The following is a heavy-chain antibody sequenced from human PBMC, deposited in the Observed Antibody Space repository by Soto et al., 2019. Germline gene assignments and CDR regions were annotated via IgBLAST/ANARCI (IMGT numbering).Heavy chain of an antibody. J-gene: IGHJ6*02. CDR3: ARGHYGMDV. CDR2: INPDGSDK. V-gene: IGHV3-7*04. CDR1: GLAFSDSW. Sequence: EMPLVESGGDLVQPGGSLRLSCAASGLAFSDSWMTWVRQAPGKGLEWVAYINPDGSDKKYMDSMQGRFTIFMDNAKKSVYLQMNSLRGDDTAVYYCARGHYGMDVWGQGTTVTVSS.